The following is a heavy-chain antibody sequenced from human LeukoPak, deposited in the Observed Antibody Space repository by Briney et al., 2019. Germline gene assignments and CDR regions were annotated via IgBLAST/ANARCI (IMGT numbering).Heavy chain of an antibody. J-gene: IGHJ3*02. CDR2: IYYSGST. CDR1: GGSISSYY. Sequence: SETLSLTCTVSGGSISSYYWSRIRQPPGKGLEWIGYIYYSGSTNYNPSLKSRVTISVDTSKNQFSLKLSSVTAADTAVYYCARVSRYSSGWYPAFDIWGQGTMVTVSS. V-gene: IGHV4-59*01. CDR3: ARVSRYSSGWYPAFDI. D-gene: IGHD6-19*01.